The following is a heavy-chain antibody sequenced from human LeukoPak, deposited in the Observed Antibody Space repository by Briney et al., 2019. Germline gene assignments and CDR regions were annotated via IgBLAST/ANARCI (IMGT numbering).Heavy chain of an antibody. Sequence: ASVKVSCKASGYTFTGYYMHWVRQAPGQGLEWMGWINPNSGGTNYAQKFQGRVTMTRDTSISTAYMELSRLRSDDTAVYYCARSREYSQPFRPWGQGTLVTVSS. D-gene: IGHD2-2*01. CDR1: GYTFTGYY. CDR3: ARSREYSQPFRP. J-gene: IGHJ5*02. CDR2: INPNSGGT. V-gene: IGHV1-2*02.